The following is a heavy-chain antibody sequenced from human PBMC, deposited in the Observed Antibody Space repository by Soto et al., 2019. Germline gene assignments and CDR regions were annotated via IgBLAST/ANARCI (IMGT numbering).Heavy chain of an antibody. CDR3: ARVRYKNWFDP. J-gene: IGHJ5*02. D-gene: IGHD1-1*01. Sequence: SETLSLTCTVSGGSISSYYWSWIRQPPGKGLEWIGYIYYSGSTNYNPSLKSRVTISVDTSKNQFSLKLSSVTAADTAVYYCARVRYKNWFDPWGQGTLVTVSS. CDR2: IYYSGST. CDR1: GGSISSYY. V-gene: IGHV4-59*01.